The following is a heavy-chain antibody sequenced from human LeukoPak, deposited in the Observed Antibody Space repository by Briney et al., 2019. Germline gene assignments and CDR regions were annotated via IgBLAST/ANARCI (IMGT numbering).Heavy chain of an antibody. CDR3: TTDRRWDGHSYY. CDR1: GLTSSIFE. D-gene: IGHD5-24*01. CDR2: IKSKTDGGTT. Sequence: GGSLRLSCIVSGLTSSIFEMNWVRQAPGKGLEWVGRIKSKTDGGTTDYAAPVKGRFTISRDDSRNTLYLQMNSLKTEDTAVYYCTTDRRWDGHSYYWGQGTLVTVSS. J-gene: IGHJ4*02. V-gene: IGHV3-15*01.